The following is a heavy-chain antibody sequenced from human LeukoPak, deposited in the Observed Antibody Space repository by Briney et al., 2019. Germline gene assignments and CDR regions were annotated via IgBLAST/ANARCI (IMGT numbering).Heavy chain of an antibody. V-gene: IGHV1-18*01. Sequence: ASVKVSCKASGYTFTSYAISWVRQAPGQGLEWMGWISAYNGNTNYAQQLQGRVTMTSDTSTSTAYMELRSLRSDDTAVYYCARQSKFYCSSTSCYPDYWGQGTLVTVSP. CDR2: ISAYNGNT. CDR1: GYTFTSYA. J-gene: IGHJ4*02. D-gene: IGHD2-2*01. CDR3: ARQSKFYCSSTSCYPDY.